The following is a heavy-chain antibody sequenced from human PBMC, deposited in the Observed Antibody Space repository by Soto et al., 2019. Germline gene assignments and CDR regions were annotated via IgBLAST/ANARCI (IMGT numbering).Heavy chain of an antibody. CDR1: GFTFSSYA. Sequence: GGSLRLSCAAPGFTFSSYAMSWVRQAPGKGLEWVAVIWYDGSNKYYADSVKGRFTISRDNSKNTLYLQMNSLRAEDTAVYYCARDYDSSGYPRYYFDYWGQGTLVTVSS. V-gene: IGHV3-33*08. CDR3: ARDYDSSGYPRYYFDY. J-gene: IGHJ4*02. CDR2: IWYDGSNK. D-gene: IGHD3-22*01.